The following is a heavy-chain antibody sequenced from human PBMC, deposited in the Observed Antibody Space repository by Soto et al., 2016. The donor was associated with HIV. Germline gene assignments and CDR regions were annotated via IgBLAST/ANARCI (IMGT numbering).Heavy chain of an antibody. V-gene: IGHV3-11*05. D-gene: IGHD3-10*01. J-gene: IGHJ4*02. CDR1: GFNFIDYY. CDR3: AKSRRMTMVRGIIIFDH. CDR2: IRSDNRFT. Sequence: VQLVESGGGLVKPGGSLRLSCAASGFNFIDYYMTWIRQIPGKGLEWVAYIRSDNRFTTYADSVNGRFTISRDNAKNLLYLEMNSLRVEDMAVYYCAKSRRMTMVRGIIIFDHWGQGALVTVSS.